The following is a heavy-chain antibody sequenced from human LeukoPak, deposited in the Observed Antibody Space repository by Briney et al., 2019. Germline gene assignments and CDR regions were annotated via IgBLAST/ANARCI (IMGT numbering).Heavy chain of an antibody. CDR1: GGSFSGYY. J-gene: IGHJ4*02. D-gene: IGHD4-17*01. Sequence: SETLSLTCAVYGGSFSGYYWSWIRQPPGKGLEWIGEINHSGSTNYNPPLKSRVTISIDTSKNQFSLKLSSLTTADTAIYYCARGIESYGDYGYWGQGILVTVSS. V-gene: IGHV4-34*01. CDR2: INHSGST. CDR3: ARGIESYGDYGY.